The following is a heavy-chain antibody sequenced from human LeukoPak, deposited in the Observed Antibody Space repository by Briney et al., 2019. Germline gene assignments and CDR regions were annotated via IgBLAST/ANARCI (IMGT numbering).Heavy chain of an antibody. CDR2: ISSSGSTI. Sequence: PGGSLRLSCAASGFTFSSYEMNWVRQAPGKGLEWVSYISSSGSTIYNADSVRGRFTISRDNAKNSLYLQMNSLRAEDTAVYYCARNGHDYGDYAYLDYWGQGTLVTVSS. CDR1: GFTFSSYE. D-gene: IGHD4-17*01. J-gene: IGHJ4*02. CDR3: ARNGHDYGDYAYLDY. V-gene: IGHV3-48*03.